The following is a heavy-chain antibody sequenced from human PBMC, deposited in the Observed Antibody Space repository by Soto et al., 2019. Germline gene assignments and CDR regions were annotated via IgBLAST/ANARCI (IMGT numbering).Heavy chain of an antibody. CDR1: GYTFTNYY. CDR3: ARTVAGYFDY. D-gene: IGHD6-19*01. V-gene: IGHV1-46*01. CDR2: INPTGGST. Sequence: GASVKVSCKASGYTFTNYYMHWVRQAPGQGLEWMGFINPTGGSTSYAQNLQGRVTMTTDTSTSTAYMELRGLRSDDTAVYYCARTVAGYFDYWGQGTLVTVSS. J-gene: IGHJ4*02.